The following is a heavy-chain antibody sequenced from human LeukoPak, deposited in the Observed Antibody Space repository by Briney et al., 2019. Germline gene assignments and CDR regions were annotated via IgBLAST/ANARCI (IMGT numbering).Heavy chain of an antibody. CDR1: GFSFSYYM. Sequence: GGSLRLSCEVSGFSFSYYMMTWVRQAPGEGLEWVADMRTDGSVPSYVDSVKGRFTISRDNAKSSLYLQMNNLRVEDTAVYYCARDKDFTIDYWGQGTLVTVSS. D-gene: IGHD3-10*01. CDR2: MRTDGSVP. J-gene: IGHJ4*02. CDR3: ARDKDFTIDY. V-gene: IGHV3-7*01.